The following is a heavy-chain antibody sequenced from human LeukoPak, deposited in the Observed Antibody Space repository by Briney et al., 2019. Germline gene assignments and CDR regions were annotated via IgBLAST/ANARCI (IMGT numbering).Heavy chain of an antibody. Sequence: PGGSLRLSCAASGFTFSNYWMHWVRQAPGKGLVWVSRINSDGRSTNYADSVKGRFTISRDNSKNTLYLQMNSLRAEDTAVYYCARDRTAVADIGFDPWGQGTLVTVSS. CDR3: ARDRTAVADIGFDP. V-gene: IGHV3-74*01. CDR1: GFTFSNYW. J-gene: IGHJ5*02. D-gene: IGHD6-19*01. CDR2: INSDGRST.